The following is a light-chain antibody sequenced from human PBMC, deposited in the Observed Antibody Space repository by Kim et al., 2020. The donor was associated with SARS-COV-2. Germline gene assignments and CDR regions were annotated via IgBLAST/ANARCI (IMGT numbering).Light chain of an antibody. J-gene: IGKJ2*01. CDR1: ENIGTW. Sequence: SASLGDRVTITCRASENIGTWLARYQQKPGRAPSLLIYLASTLESGVPSRFSGTGSGTEFSLSITSLQPDDFATYYCQHYSRFPYTFGQGTKLEI. CDR2: LAS. CDR3: QHYSRFPYT. V-gene: IGKV1-5*03.